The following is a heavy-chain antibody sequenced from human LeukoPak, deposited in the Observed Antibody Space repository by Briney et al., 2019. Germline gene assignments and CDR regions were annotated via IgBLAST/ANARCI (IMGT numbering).Heavy chain of an antibody. J-gene: IGHJ3*02. CDR3: ARDGHRRYHYDSSGREDAFDI. CDR1: GYTFTNYG. CDR2: ISAYNGHT. V-gene: IGHV1-18*01. D-gene: IGHD3-22*01. Sequence: SSVNVSCKPSGYTFTNYGISWVRQAPGQGLEWMGWISAYNGHTKYAQKVQGRVTMTRDTSTSTAYMELRSLRSDDTAVYYCARDGHRRYHYDSSGREDAFDIWGQGTMVTVSS.